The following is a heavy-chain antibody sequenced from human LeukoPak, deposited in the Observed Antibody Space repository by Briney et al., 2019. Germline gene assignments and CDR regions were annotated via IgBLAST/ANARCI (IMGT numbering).Heavy chain of an antibody. CDR1: GFTFSSYT. CDR2: IKQDGSEK. CDR3: ASQIWGSHPGHY. D-gene: IGHD3-16*01. Sequence: PGGSLRLSCAASGFTFSSYTMNWVRQAPGKGLEWVANIKQDGSEKYYVDSVKGRFTISRDNAKNSLYLQMNSLRTEDTAVYYCASQIWGSHPGHYWGEGTLVTVSS. V-gene: IGHV3-7*01. J-gene: IGHJ4*02.